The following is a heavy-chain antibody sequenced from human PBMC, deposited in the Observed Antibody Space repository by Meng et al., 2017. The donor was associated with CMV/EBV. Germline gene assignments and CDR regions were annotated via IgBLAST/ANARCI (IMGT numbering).Heavy chain of an antibody. Sequence: VPLPRWGSGLLKLSETLSLTCAVYGGSFSGYYWSWIRQPPGKGLEWIGELNHSGSTNYNPSLKSRVTISVDTSKNQFSLKLSSVTAADTAVYYCARGGNWFDPWGQGTLVTVSS. CDR2: LNHSGST. J-gene: IGHJ5*02. CDR1: GGSFSGYY. CDR3: ARGGNWFDP. V-gene: IGHV4-34*01.